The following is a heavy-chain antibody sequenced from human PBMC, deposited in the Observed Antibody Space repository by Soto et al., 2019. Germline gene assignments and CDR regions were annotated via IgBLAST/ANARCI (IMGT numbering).Heavy chain of an antibody. Sequence: EVQLVESGGGLVQPGGSLRLSCAASGFTFSSYWMSWVRQAPGKGLEWVANIKQDGSEKYYVDSVKGRFTISRDNAKNSLDRQMNGLRTEDTAVYYCAREIGGWLQQHLYCYSYGMDVWGKGTTVTVSS. D-gene: IGHD5-12*01. CDR3: AREIGGWLQQHLYCYSYGMDV. CDR2: IKQDGSEK. CDR1: GFTFSSYW. V-gene: IGHV3-7*03. J-gene: IGHJ6*04.